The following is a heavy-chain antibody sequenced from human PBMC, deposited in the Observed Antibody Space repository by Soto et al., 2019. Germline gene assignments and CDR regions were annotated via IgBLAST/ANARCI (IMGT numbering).Heavy chain of an antibody. Sequence: SETLSLTCTVSGGSISSGDYYWSWIRQPPGKGLEWIGYIYYSGSTHYNPSLKSRVTISVDTSKNQFSLKLSSVTAADTAVYYCARERYSSSWSPRYNCFDPWGQGTLVTVSS. CDR1: GGSISSGDYY. J-gene: IGHJ5*02. CDR2: IYYSGST. V-gene: IGHV4-30-4*01. D-gene: IGHD6-13*01. CDR3: ARERYSSSWSPRYNCFDP.